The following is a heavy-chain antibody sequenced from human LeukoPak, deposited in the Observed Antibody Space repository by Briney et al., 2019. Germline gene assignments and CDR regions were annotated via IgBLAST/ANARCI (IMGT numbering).Heavy chain of an antibody. J-gene: IGHJ5*02. CDR1: GFTFSSYE. Sequence: GGSLRLSCAASGFTFSSYEMNWVRQAPGKGLEWVSYISSSGSTIYYADSVKGRFTISRDNAKNSLYLQMNSLRAEDTAVYYCARGYSSSWRYNWFDPWGQGTLVTVSS. V-gene: IGHV3-48*03. D-gene: IGHD6-13*01. CDR3: ARGYSSSWRYNWFDP. CDR2: ISSSGSTI.